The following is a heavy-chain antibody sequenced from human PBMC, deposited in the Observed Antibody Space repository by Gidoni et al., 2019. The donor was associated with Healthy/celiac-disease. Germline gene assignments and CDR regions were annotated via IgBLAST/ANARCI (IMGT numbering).Heavy chain of an antibody. CDR2: INHSGST. D-gene: IGHD2-2*01. Sequence: QVQLQQWGAGLLQPSETLSLTCAVYGGSFSGYYWSWIRQPPGKGLEWIGEINHSGSTNYNPALKSRVTISVDTSKNQFSLKLSSVTAADTAAYYCARGGTYCSSTSCANNWFDPWGQGTLVTVSS. V-gene: IGHV4-34*01. CDR1: GGSFSGYY. J-gene: IGHJ5*02. CDR3: ARGGTYCSSTSCANNWFDP.